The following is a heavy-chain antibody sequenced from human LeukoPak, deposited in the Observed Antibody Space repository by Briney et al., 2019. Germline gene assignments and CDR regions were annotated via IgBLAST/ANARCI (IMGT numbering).Heavy chain of an antibody. V-gene: IGHV1-8*01. CDR1: GYTFTSYD. J-gene: IGHJ3*02. Sequence: ASAKVSCKASGYTFTSYDINWVRQATGQGLEWMGWMNPNSGNTGYAQKFQGRVTMTRNTSISTAYMELSSLRSEDTAVYYCAGCSSTSCLDAVDIWGQGTMVTVSS. CDR3: AGCSSTSCLDAVDI. CDR2: MNPNSGNT. D-gene: IGHD2-2*01.